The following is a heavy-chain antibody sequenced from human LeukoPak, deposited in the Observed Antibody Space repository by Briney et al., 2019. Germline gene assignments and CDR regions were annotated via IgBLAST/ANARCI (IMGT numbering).Heavy chain of an antibody. D-gene: IGHD2-2*01. CDR2: ISEDGYNK. V-gene: IGHV3-30-3*01. J-gene: IGHJ5*02. Sequence: PGGSLRLSCAASGFTFSCYSLHWVRQAPGKGLEWVALISEDGYNKDYAYSVSGRFTISSDNYKHKNSVQMHSQREKDTAVYYCARVTPAATWFDPWGQGTLVTVSS. CDR3: ARVTPAATWFDP. CDR1: GFTFSCYS.